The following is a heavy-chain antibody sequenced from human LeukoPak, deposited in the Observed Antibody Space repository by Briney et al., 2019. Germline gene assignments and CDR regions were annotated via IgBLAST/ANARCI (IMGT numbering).Heavy chain of an antibody. Sequence: GGSLRLSCAASGFTVSSNYMSWVRQAPGKGLEWVGRIKSKTDGGTTDYAAPVKGRFTISRDDSKNTLYLQMNSLKTEDTAVYYCTTGPHEVVTPGDAFDIWGQGTMVTVSS. CDR2: IKSKTDGGTT. CDR3: TTGPHEVVTPGDAFDI. V-gene: IGHV3-15*01. D-gene: IGHD3-22*01. CDR1: GFTVSSNY. J-gene: IGHJ3*02.